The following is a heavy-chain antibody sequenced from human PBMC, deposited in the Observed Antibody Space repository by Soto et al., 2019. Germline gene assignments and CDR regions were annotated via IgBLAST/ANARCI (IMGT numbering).Heavy chain of an antibody. D-gene: IGHD1-7*01. Sequence: QVQLVQSGAEVKKPGASVKVSCKASGYTFIGHYLHWVRQAPGQGLEWLGWTNPSSGATNFAQKFQGRVTMTKDTASSTANLELSTLRSDHTAVYYCAREAGTTGNYYYGMDVWGQGTTVTVS. CDR2: TNPSSGAT. V-gene: IGHV1-2*02. J-gene: IGHJ6*02. CDR3: AREAGTTGNYYYGMDV. CDR1: GYTFIGHY.